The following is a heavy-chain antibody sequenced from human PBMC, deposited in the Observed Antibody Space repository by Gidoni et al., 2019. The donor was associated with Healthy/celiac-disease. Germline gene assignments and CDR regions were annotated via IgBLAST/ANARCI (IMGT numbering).Heavy chain of an antibody. V-gene: IGHV4-34*01. Sequence: QVQLQHWGAGLFKPSETLSLTCAVYGGSFSGYHWSWIRQPPGKGLEWIGEINHSGSTNYNPSLKSRVTISVDTSKNQFSLKLSSVTAADTAVYYCARWMREDGYNFDYWGQGTLVTVSS. CDR3: ARWMREDGYNFDY. J-gene: IGHJ4*02. D-gene: IGHD5-12*01. CDR1: GGSFSGYH. CDR2: INHSGST.